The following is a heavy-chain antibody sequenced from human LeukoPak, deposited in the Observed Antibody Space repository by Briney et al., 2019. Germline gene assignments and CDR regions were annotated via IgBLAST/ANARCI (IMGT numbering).Heavy chain of an antibody. Sequence: GGSLRLSCAASGFTFSSYEMNWVRQAPGKGLEWVSYISSSGSTIYYADSVKGRFTISRDNAKNSLYLQMNSLRAEDTAVYYCARYNGYDDEGEYFDYWGQGTLVTVSS. J-gene: IGHJ4*02. V-gene: IGHV3-48*03. CDR1: GFTFSSYE. CDR3: ARYNGYDDEGEYFDY. CDR2: ISSSGSTI. D-gene: IGHD5-12*01.